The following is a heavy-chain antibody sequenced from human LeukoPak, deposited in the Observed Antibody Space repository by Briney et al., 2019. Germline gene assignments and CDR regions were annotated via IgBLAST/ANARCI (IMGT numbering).Heavy chain of an antibody. Sequence: PSETLSLTCAVYGGSFSGYYWSWIRQPPGKGLEWIGEINHSGSTNYNPSLKSRVTISVDTSKNQFSLKLSSVTAADTAVYYCARRTRNPQRFIAARPGMGSDPWGQGTLVTVSS. J-gene: IGHJ5*02. CDR2: INHSGST. CDR1: GGSFSGYY. CDR3: ARRTRNPQRFIAARPGMGSDP. V-gene: IGHV4-34*01. D-gene: IGHD6-6*01.